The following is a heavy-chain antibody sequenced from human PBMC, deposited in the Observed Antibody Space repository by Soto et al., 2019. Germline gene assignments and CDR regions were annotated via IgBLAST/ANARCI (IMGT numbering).Heavy chain of an antibody. J-gene: IGHJ4*02. V-gene: IGHV4-4*02. CDR3: ARVRYSGSFFDY. CDR2: VFHSGST. CDR1: SGSISSSNW. D-gene: IGHD6-13*01. Sequence: SETLSLTCAVSSGSISSSNWWSWVRQPPGKGLEWIGEVFHSGSTNYNPSVKSRVTMSVDKSKNQFSLSLSSVTAADTAVYFCARVRYSGSFFDYWGQGTLVTVSS.